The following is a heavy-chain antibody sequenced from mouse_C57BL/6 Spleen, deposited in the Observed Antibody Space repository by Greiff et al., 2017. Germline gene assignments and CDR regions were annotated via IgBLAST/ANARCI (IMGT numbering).Heavy chain of an antibody. J-gene: IGHJ3*01. CDR1: GFSLTSYA. CDR2: IWTGGGT. Sequence: VKLMESEPGLVAPSQSLSITCTVSGFSLTSYAISWVRQPPGKGLEWLGVIWTGGGTNYNSALKSRLSISKDNSKSQVFLKMNSLQTDDTARYYCARNSDYDYDGFAYWGQGTLVTVSA. D-gene: IGHD2-4*01. CDR3: ARNSDYDYDGFAY. V-gene: IGHV2-9-1*01.